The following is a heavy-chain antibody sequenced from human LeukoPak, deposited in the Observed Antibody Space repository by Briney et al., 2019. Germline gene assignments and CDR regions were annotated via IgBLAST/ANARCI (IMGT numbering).Heavy chain of an antibody. V-gene: IGHV1-18*01. CDR1: GYTFSSYG. J-gene: IGHJ4*02. Sequence: ASVKVPFKASGYTFSSYGISWVRQAPGQGLEWMGWISAYNGNTNYAQKLQGRVTMTTDTSTSTAYMELSSLRSEDTAVYYCATSSRTYSSTDYWGQGTLVTVSS. D-gene: IGHD6-13*01. CDR3: ATSSRTYSSTDY. CDR2: ISAYNGNT.